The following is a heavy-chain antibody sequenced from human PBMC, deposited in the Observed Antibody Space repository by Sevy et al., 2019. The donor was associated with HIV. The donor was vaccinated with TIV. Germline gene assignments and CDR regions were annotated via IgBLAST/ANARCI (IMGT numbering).Heavy chain of an antibody. CDR3: ARSNWVTATNGFSKSYYFDY. CDR1: GDSFSSYF. CDR2: INTSGST. D-gene: IGHD7-27*01. V-gene: IGHV4-4*07. Sequence: SETLSLTCTVSGDSFSSYFWAWIRQPAGKGLEWIGRINTSGSTNYNPSRKSRVTMSVDTSKSQLSLNVTSLTAADTAIYFCARSNWVTATNGFSKSYYFDYWGQGSLVTVSS. J-gene: IGHJ4*02.